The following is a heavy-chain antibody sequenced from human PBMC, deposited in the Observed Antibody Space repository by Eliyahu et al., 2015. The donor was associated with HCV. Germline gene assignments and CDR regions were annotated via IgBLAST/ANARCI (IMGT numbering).Heavy chain of an antibody. CDR3: AHPEAYTNNWFVGY. J-gene: IGHJ4*02. Sequence: QITLKESGPTLVKPTQTLTLTCTFSGFSFNTRGVGVGWIRQPPGKALEWLALIYWDDDKRYSPSLRSRLTITKDTSKNQVVLTMTHMDPVDTATYYCAHPEAYTNNWFVGYWGQGTLVTVSS. CDR1: GFSFNTRGVG. D-gene: IGHD6-13*01. V-gene: IGHV2-5*02. CDR2: IYWDDDK.